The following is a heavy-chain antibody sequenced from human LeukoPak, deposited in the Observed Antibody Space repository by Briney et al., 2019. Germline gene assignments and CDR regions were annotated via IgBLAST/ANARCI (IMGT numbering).Heavy chain of an antibody. CDR2: ISSNGGRT. CDR3: PLPTLGY. D-gene: IGHD2-15*01. CDR1: GFTFNSYV. Sequence: GGSLRLSCSASGFTFNSYVMHCVRQAPRKGLEYVSAISSNGGRTYYADSVKDRFTISRDNSKNTLYLQMSSLRVEDTAVYFCPLPTLGYWGQGTLVTVSS. V-gene: IGHV3-64D*08. J-gene: IGHJ4*02.